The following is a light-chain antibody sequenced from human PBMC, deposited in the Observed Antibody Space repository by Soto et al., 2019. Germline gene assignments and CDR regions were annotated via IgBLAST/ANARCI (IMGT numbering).Light chain of an antibody. CDR1: TLPKQY. CDR3: QSTDNNGSWV. J-gene: IGLJ3*02. V-gene: IGLV3-25*03. CDR2: KDS. Sequence: SYELTQPPSLSVSPGQTARISCSGDTLPKQYVSWYQQKLGQAPVLLLYKDSERSSGLPERFSGSNSGTTVTLTISGVRTEDEADYFCQSTDNNGSWVFGGGTKLTVL.